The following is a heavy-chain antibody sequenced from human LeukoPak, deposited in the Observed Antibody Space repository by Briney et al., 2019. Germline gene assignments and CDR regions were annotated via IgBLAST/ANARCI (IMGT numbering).Heavy chain of an antibody. CDR1: GFTFSSYA. CDR2: ISGSGGST. J-gene: IGHJ3*02. Sequence: PGGSLRLSCAASGFTFSSYAMSWVRQAPGKGLEWVSAISGSGGSTYYADSVKGRFTISRDNSKNTLYLQMSSLRAEDTAVYYCASARQQQPDAFDIWGQGTMVTVSS. V-gene: IGHV3-23*01. D-gene: IGHD6-6*01. CDR3: ASARQQQPDAFDI.